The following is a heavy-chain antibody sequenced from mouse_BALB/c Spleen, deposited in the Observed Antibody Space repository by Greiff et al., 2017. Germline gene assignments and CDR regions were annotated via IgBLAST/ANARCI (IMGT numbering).Heavy chain of an antibody. Sequence: EVKLMESGGGLVKPGGSLKLSCAASGFAFSSYDMSWVRQTPEKRLEWVAEISSGGSYTYYPDTVTGRFTISRDNAKNTLYLEMSSLRSEDTAMYYCARDQGDYYGSSYGYYAMDYWGQGTSVTVSS. D-gene: IGHD1-1*01. J-gene: IGHJ4*01. CDR1: GFAFSSYD. CDR3: ARDQGDYYGSSYGYYAMDY. CDR2: ISSGGSYT. V-gene: IGHV5-9-4*01.